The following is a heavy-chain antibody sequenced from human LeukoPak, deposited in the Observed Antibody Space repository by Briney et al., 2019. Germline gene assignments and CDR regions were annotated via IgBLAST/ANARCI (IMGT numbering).Heavy chain of an antibody. CDR1: GFSLSTSGMC. D-gene: IGHD4-23*01. CDR2: IDWDDDK. CDR3: ARIRRTTVVTAGAFDI. V-gene: IGHV2-70*11. J-gene: IGHJ3*02. Sequence: SGPALVKPTQTLTLTCTFSGFSLSTSGMCVSWIRQPPGKALEWLARIDWDDDKYYSTSLKTRRTISKDTSKNQVVLTMTNMDPLDTATYYCARIRRTTVVTAGAFDIWGQGTMVTVSS.